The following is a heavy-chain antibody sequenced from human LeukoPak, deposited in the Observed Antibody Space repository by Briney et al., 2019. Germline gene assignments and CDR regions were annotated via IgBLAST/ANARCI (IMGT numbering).Heavy chain of an antibody. CDR1: GYTFTSYD. V-gene: IGHV1-8*01. CDR3: ARARAAAGIDFDY. J-gene: IGHJ4*02. CDR2: MNPNSGNT. Sequence: ASVKVSCKASGYTFTSYDINWVRQATGQGLEWMGWMNPNSGNTGYAQKFQGRVTMTRNTSISTAYMELSSLRSEGTAVYYCARARAAAGIDFDYWGQGTLATVSS. D-gene: IGHD6-13*01.